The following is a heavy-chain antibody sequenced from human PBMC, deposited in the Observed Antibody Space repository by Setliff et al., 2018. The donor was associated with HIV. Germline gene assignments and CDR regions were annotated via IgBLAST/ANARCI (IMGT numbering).Heavy chain of an antibody. CDR2: IMPIFGTA. D-gene: IGHD1-26*01. Sequence: SVKVSCKASGGSFSSYGLSWVRQAPGQGLEWMGGIMPIFGTANYAQKFQGRVTIIADASTNTVNMELSSLRSEDTAVYYCARGVDGSYRKFFDPWGQGTLVTAPQ. J-gene: IGHJ5*02. CDR1: GGSFSSYG. V-gene: IGHV1-69*13. CDR3: ARGVDGSYRKFFDP.